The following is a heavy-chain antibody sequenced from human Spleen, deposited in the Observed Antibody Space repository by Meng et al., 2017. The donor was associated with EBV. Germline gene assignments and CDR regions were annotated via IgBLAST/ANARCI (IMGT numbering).Heavy chain of an antibody. Sequence: QMPLVQSGAQMKKPGASVKVSCKASGYTFTAYYLHWVRQAPGQGLEWVGRINPKSGDTDSGEKFQGRVTMTRDTSISTAYMELSRLKSDDTALYYCARGWLAPFDWWGQGTLVTVSS. CDR1: GYTFTAYY. J-gene: IGHJ4*02. CDR2: INPKSGDT. CDR3: ARGWLAPFDW. V-gene: IGHV1-2*06. D-gene: IGHD5-24*01.